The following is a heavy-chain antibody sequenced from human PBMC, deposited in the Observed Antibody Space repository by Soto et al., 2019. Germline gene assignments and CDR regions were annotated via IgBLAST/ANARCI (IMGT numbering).Heavy chain of an antibody. Sequence: LRLSCAASGFIFSDYYMSWIRQAPGKGLEWLAYISRDGNAIFYADSVIGRFTVSRDNAKNSLFLQMDDLRAEDTAMFFCARGAEMSSLTKWFDPWGQGTLVTVSS. D-gene: IGHD1-1*01. CDR2: ISRDGNAI. J-gene: IGHJ5*02. CDR1: GFIFSDYY. V-gene: IGHV3-11*01. CDR3: ARGAEMSSLTKWFDP.